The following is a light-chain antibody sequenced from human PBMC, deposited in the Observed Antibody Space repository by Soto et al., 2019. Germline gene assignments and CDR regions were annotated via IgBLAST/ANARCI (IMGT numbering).Light chain of an antibody. Sequence: AIQMTQSPSSLSASVGDGFTITCRASQGIRNDLGWYQQKPGKAPKLLIYAASSLQSGVPSRFSGSGSGTDFTLTISSLQPEDFATYYCLQDYNYPLTFGGGTKVDIK. J-gene: IGKJ4*01. CDR3: LQDYNYPLT. V-gene: IGKV1-6*01. CDR2: AAS. CDR1: QGIRND.